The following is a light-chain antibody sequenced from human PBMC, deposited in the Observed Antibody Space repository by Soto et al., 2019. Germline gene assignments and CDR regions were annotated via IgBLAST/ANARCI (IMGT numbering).Light chain of an antibody. CDR3: QQYYSTPFT. CDR1: QSVLYSSNNKNY. J-gene: IGKJ3*01. CDR2: WAS. Sequence: DIVMTQSPDSLAVSLGERATINCKYSQSVLYSSNNKNYLAWYQQKPGQPPKLLIYWASTRESGVPDRFSGSGSGTDFTLTISSLQAEDVAVYHCQQYYSTPFTFGPGTKVDIK. V-gene: IGKV4-1*01.